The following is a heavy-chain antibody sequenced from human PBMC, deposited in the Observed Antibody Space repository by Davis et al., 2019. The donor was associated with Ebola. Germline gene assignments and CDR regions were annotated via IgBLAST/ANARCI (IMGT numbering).Heavy chain of an antibody. CDR1: GFTFSSYG. CDR2: ISPDGSDK. D-gene: IGHD2-8*02. CDR3: VKTRSNWWNDALEI. V-gene: IGHV3-30*18. Sequence: GESLKISCAASGFTFSSYGMFWVRQAPGKVMEWVAVISPDGSDKNYADSGKGRFTISRDNSKNTLDLQMNSLRPEDTAVYYCVKTRSNWWNDALEIWGRGTMVIVSS. J-gene: IGHJ3*02.